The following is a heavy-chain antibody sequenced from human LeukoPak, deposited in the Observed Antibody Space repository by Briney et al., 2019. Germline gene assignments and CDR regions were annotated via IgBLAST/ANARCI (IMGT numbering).Heavy chain of an antibody. CDR1: GSSITSTYY. D-gene: IGHD3-22*01. J-gene: IGHJ4*02. Sequence: PSETLSLTCTVSGSSITSTYYWGWIRQPPGKGLEWIGSVYYTGTTYYNPSLKSRVTISLDTSNNQFSLKLTSVTAADTAVYYCARADSSGYLPVGWGQGTLVTVSS. V-gene: IGHV4-38-2*02. CDR2: VYYTGTT. CDR3: ARADSSGYLPVG.